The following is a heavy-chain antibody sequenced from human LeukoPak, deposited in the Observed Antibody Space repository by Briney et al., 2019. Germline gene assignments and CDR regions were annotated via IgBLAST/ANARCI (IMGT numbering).Heavy chain of an antibody. CDR3: ARVLAAADLYFDY. J-gene: IGHJ4*02. Sequence: SQTLSLTCTVFGGSISSGDYYWGWIRQPPGKGLEWIGYIYYSESTYYNQSLKSRATISVNTSKNQFSLKLSSVTAADTAVYYCARVLAAADLYFDYWGQGTLVTVSS. D-gene: IGHD6-13*01. CDR1: GGSISSGDYY. CDR2: IYYSEST. V-gene: IGHV4-30-4*08.